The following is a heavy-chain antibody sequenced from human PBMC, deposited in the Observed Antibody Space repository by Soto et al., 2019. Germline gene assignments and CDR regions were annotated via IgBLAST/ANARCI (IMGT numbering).Heavy chain of an antibody. J-gene: IGHJ4*02. CDR2: ISAYNGNT. V-gene: IGHV1-18*01. D-gene: IGHD3-10*01. CDR1: GYTFTSYG. CDR3: ARDHYYGSGSYYPRPDY. Sequence: ASVKVSCKASGYTFTSYGISWVRQAPGQGLEWMGWISAYNGNTNYAQKLQGRVTMTTDTSTSTAYMELRSLRSDDTAVYYCARDHYYGSGSYYPRPDYWGQGTLVTVSS.